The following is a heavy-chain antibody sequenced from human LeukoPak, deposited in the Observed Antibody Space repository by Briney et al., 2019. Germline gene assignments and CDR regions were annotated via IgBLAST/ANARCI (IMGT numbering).Heavy chain of an antibody. V-gene: IGHV3-21*01. CDR1: GFTFSSYS. Sequence: GGSLRLSCAASGFTFSSYSMNWVRQAPGKGLEWVSSISSSSSYIYYADSVKGRFTISRDNAKNSLYLQMNSLRAEDTAVYYCARASGYSSSWYAFDIWGQGTMATVSS. J-gene: IGHJ3*02. D-gene: IGHD6-13*01. CDR2: ISSSSSYI. CDR3: ARASGYSSSWYAFDI.